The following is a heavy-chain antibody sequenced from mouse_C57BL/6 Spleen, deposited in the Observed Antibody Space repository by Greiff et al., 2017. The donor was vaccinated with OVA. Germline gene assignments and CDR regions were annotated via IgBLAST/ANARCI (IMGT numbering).Heavy chain of an antibody. V-gene: IGHV2-6*03. D-gene: IGHD1-1*01. CDR2: IWSDRST. CDR3: ATSSSPYYYAMDY. Sequence: QVQLKESGPGLVAPSQSLSITCTVSGFSLTSYGVHWVRQPPGKGLEWLVVIWSDRSTTYNSALKSRLSISKDNSKSQVSLKMNSLQTDDTAMYYCATSSSPYYYAMDYWGQGTSVTVSS. J-gene: IGHJ4*01. CDR1: GFSLTSYG.